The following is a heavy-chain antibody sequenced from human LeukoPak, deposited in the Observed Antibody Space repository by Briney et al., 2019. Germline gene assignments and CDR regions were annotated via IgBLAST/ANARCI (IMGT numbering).Heavy chain of an antibody. CDR1: GVSISGYH. CDR3: ARVPRSYYYYYYMDV. V-gene: IGHV4-59*01. CDR2: IYYSGSS. Sequence: SETLSPTCNVSGVSISGYHWSWIRQPPGKGLEWLGYIYYSGSSNYNPSLKSRVTMSADTSKNQFSLKLSSVTAADTAVYYCARVPRSYYYYYYMDVWGKGTTVTVSS. J-gene: IGHJ6*03.